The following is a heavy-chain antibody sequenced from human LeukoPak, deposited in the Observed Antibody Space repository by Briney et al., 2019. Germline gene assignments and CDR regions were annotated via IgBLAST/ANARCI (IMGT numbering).Heavy chain of an antibody. CDR3: AREDDYVGGIYISY. V-gene: IGHV4-59*01. CDR2: IYDSGST. J-gene: IGHJ4*02. CDR1: GGSISSYC. D-gene: IGHD3-16*01. Sequence: SETLSLTCTVSGGSISSYCWSWIRQPPGKGLEWIGYIYDSGSTNYNPSLKSRVTISVDTSKNQFSLKLSSVTAADTAVYYCAREDDYVGGIYISYWGQGTLVTVPS.